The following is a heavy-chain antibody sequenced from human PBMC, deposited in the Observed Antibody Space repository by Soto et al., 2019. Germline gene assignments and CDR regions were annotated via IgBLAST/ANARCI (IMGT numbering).Heavy chain of an antibody. CDR3: ARPNYYYGMDV. J-gene: IGHJ6*02. CDR1: GGSISSGGYS. CDR2: IYYSGST. Sequence: SETLSLTCAVSGGSISSGGYSWSWIRQPPGKGLEWIGSIYYSGSTYYNPSLKSRVTISVDTSKNQFSLKLSSVTAADTAVYYCARPNYYYGMDVWGQGTTVTVS. V-gene: IGHV4-39*01.